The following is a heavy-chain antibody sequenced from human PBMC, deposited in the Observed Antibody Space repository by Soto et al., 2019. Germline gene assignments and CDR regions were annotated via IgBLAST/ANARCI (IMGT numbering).Heavy chain of an antibody. V-gene: IGHV4-30-4*01. Sequence: SETLSLPCTVSGGSISSGDYYWSWIRQPPGKGLEWIGYIYYSGSTYYNPSLKSRVTISVDTSKNQFSLKLSSVTAADTAVYYCARGGKYSSSWHYYFDYWGQGTLVTVSS. CDR2: IYYSGST. CDR1: GGSISSGDYY. J-gene: IGHJ4*02. D-gene: IGHD6-13*01. CDR3: ARGGKYSSSWHYYFDY.